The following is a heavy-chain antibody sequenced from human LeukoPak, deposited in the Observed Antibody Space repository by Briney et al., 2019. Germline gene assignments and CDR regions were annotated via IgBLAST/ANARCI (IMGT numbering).Heavy chain of an antibody. CDR3: ARVSTAVSLAIDY. V-gene: IGHV3-21*06. CDR2: ISSSSTYI. Sequence: GGSLRLSCAASGFSFSNYNMNWVRQAPGKGLEWVSVISSSSTYIYYADSLKGRFTISRDNAKNSLYLQMNSLRAEDTAVYYCARVSTAVSLAIDYWGQGTLVTLST. J-gene: IGHJ4*02. D-gene: IGHD6-13*01. CDR1: GFSFSNYN.